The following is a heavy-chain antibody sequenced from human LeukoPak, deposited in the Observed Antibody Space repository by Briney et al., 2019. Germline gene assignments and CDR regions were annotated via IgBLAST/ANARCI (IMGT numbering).Heavy chain of an antibody. CDR1: GYSISSGYY. Sequence: SETLSLTCAVSGYSISSGYYWGWIRQPPGKGLEWIGSIYHSGSTYYNPSLKSRVTISVDTSKNQFSLKLSSVTAADTAVYYCARHAYCSSTSCYRRPVYFQHWGQGTLVTVSS. D-gene: IGHD2-2*01. V-gene: IGHV4-38-2*01. CDR2: IYHSGST. J-gene: IGHJ1*01. CDR3: ARHAYCSSTSCYRRPVYFQH.